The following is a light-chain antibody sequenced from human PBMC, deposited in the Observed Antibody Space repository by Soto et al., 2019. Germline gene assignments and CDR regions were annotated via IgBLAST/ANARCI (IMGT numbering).Light chain of an antibody. CDR2: EGF. CDR1: SSDIGSHNL. V-gene: IGLV2-23*01. CDR3: CSYAGTNTWV. J-gene: IGLJ3*02. Sequence: QSALTQPASVSGSPGQSITISCTGTSSDIGSHNLVSWYQQHPGKAPTLMICEGFQRPSGVSDRFSGSKSGNTASLTISGLQAEDEADYYCCSYAGTNTWVFGGGTKLTVL.